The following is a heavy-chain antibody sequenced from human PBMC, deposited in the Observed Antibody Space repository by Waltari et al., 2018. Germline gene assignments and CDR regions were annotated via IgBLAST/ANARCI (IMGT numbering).Heavy chain of an antibody. J-gene: IGHJ4*02. CDR2: IIPIFGTA. Sequence: GTFSSYAISWVRQAPGQGLEWMGGIIPIFGTANYAQKFQGRVTITTDESTSTAYMELSSLRSEDTAVYYCARGGVVVAATPFDYWGQGTLVTVSS. CDR3: ARGGVVVAATPFDY. V-gene: IGHV1-69*05. D-gene: IGHD2-15*01. CDR1: GTFSSYA.